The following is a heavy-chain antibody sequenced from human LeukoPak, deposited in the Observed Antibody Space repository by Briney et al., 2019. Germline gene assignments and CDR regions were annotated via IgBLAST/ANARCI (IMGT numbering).Heavy chain of an antibody. D-gene: IGHD5-18*01. CDR3: ARGGYSYGSSRVYDY. Sequence: SGTLSLTCAVSGGSISSSNWWSWVRQPPGKGLEWIGEIYHSGSTNYNPSLKSRVTISVDTSKNQFSLKLSSVTAADTAVYYCARGGYSYGSSRVYDYWGQGTLVTVSS. J-gene: IGHJ4*02. CDR1: GGSISSSNW. V-gene: IGHV4-4*02. CDR2: IYHSGST.